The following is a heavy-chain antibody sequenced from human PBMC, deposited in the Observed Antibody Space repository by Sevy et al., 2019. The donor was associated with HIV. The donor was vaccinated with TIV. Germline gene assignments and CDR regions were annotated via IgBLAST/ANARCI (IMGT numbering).Heavy chain of an antibody. Sequence: GGSLRLSCAASGFTFSSYSMNWVRQAPGKGLEWVSYISSSSSTIYYADSVKGRFTISRDNAKNSLYLQMNSLRDDDTAVYYCARGAYKYLTGDAFDIWGQGTMVTVSS. CDR2: ISSSSSTI. J-gene: IGHJ3*02. CDR3: ARGAYKYLTGDAFDI. V-gene: IGHV3-48*02. D-gene: IGHD3-9*01. CDR1: GFTFSSYS.